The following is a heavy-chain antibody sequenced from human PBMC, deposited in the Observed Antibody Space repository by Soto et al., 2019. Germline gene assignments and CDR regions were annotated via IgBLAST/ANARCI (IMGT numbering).Heavy chain of an antibody. Sequence: PGGSLRLSCAASGFSFKNYGMHWVRQAPGKGLEWVAVISYDGSKKYYTDSVKGRFTISRDNSRNTLYLQLNSLRAEDTGVYYCARDGGLQGTKRYSYYGRDVWGQGATVTVSS. J-gene: IGHJ6*02. D-gene: IGHD3-3*01. CDR2: ISYDGSKK. V-gene: IGHV3-30*03. CDR1: GFSFKNYG. CDR3: ARDGGLQGTKRYSYYGRDV.